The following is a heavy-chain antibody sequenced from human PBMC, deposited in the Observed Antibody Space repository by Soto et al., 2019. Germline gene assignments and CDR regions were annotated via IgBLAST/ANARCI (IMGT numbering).Heavy chain of an antibody. D-gene: IGHD3-22*01. V-gene: IGHV1-69*08. CDR1: GGTFSSYT. Sequence: QVQLVQSGAEVKKPGSSVKVSCKASGGTFSSYTISWVRQAPGQGLEWMGRIIPILGIANYAQKFQGRVTITADKSTSTAYMELSSLRSEDTAVYYCARDLEYYDSSGYCRFDYWGQGTLVTVSS. J-gene: IGHJ4*02. CDR3: ARDLEYYDSSGYCRFDY. CDR2: IIPILGIA.